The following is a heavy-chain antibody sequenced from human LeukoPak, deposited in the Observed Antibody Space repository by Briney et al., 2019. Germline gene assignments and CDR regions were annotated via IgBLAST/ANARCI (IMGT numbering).Heavy chain of an antibody. CDR3: ARYFFSGSGCYYSPSVYYYGMDV. Sequence: ASVKVSCKASGGTFSSYAISWVRQAPGQGLEWMGGIIPIFGTANYAQKFQGRVTITADKSTSTAYMELSSLRSEDTAVYYCARYFFSGSGCYYSPSVYYYGMDVWGKGTTVTVSS. CDR1: GGTFSSYA. CDR2: IIPIFGTA. V-gene: IGHV1-69*06. D-gene: IGHD3-10*01. J-gene: IGHJ6*04.